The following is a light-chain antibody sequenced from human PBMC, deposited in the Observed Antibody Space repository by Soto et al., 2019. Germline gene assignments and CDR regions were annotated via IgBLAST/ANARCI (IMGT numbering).Light chain of an antibody. CDR1: PSVSSY. J-gene: IGKJ4*01. CDR3: QHRRNWPSPT. Sequence: EIVLTQSPATLSLSPGERATLSCRASPSVSSYLAWYQQKPGQAPRLLIYDASNMATGIPARFSGSGSGTEFTLPIGSLEPEYCAVYYCQHRRNWPSPTFGGGNKVEIK. CDR2: DAS. V-gene: IGKV3-11*01.